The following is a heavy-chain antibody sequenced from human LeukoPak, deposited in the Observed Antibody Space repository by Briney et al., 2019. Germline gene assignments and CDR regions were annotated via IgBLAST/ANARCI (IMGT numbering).Heavy chain of an antibody. D-gene: IGHD5-24*01. Sequence: SETLSLTCTVSGGPIRDYYWSWIRQPPGRGLEWIGYIYYSGSTIHNPSLKSRVALSVDMSKSQFSLSLTSVTASDAAVYYCVRHKRWLQSPDAFDIWGQGTMVTVSS. CDR1: GGPIRDYY. CDR2: IYYSGST. CDR3: VRHKRWLQSPDAFDI. V-gene: IGHV4-59*08. J-gene: IGHJ3*02.